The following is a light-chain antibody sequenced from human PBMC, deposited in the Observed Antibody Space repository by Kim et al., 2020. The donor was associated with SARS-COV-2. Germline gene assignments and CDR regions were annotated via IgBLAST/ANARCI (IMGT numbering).Light chain of an antibody. CDR1: QNINSNY. Sequence: ENVLTQSPGTLSLSPGDRATLSCRASQNINSNYLAWYQQKPGQAPRLLISGASSRATAIPDRFSGSGSGTDFTLTISRLEPEDFAVYYCQLYGRSPSMYTFGQGTKLE. CDR3: QLYGRSPSMYT. CDR2: GAS. V-gene: IGKV3-20*01. J-gene: IGKJ2*01.